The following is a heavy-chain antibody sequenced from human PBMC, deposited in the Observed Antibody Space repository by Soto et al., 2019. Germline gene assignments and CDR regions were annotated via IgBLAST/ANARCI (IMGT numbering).Heavy chain of an antibody. J-gene: IGHJ4*02. Sequence: QPQLVQSGPEVKKPGASVKVSCKASHYTFTSYGVSWVRQAPGQGLEWMGWISSQNGNTVYAQNFQGRVTLTTDTSTSTAFMELRSLPSDDTALYYCARDRNYYTSDRVDYWGQGTLVTVSS. CDR2: ISSQNGNT. V-gene: IGHV1-18*01. CDR3: ARDRNYYTSDRVDY. D-gene: IGHD3-10*01. CDR1: HYTFTSYG.